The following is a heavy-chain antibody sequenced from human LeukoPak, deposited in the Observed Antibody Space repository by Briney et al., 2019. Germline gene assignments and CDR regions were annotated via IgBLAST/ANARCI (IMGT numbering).Heavy chain of an antibody. Sequence: GGSLRLSCAACGFTFSSYGMHWVRQAPGKGLEGVAVIWYDGSNKYYPASEKGRFIISNDNSKNTLYLQMNSLRAEDTAVYYCARGGGGYYGAGSYYKAHFDYWGQGTLVTVSS. J-gene: IGHJ4*02. V-gene: IGHV3-33*01. CDR2: IWYDGSNK. CDR3: ARGGGGYYGAGSYYKAHFDY. CDR1: GFTFSSYG. D-gene: IGHD3-10*01.